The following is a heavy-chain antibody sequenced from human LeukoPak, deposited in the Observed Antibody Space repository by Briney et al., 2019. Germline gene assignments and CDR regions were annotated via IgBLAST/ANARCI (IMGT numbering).Heavy chain of an antibody. D-gene: IGHD3-22*01. V-gene: IGHV3-33*01. CDR1: GFTFSSYG. Sequence: PGRSLRLSCAASGFTFSSYGMHWVRQAPGKGLEWVAVIWYDGSNKYYEDSVKGRFTISRDNSKNTLYLQMNSLRAEDTAVYYCARDKEGYYDSSGYQFDYWGQGTLVTVSS. CDR3: ARDKEGYYDSSGYQFDY. CDR2: IWYDGSNK. J-gene: IGHJ4*02.